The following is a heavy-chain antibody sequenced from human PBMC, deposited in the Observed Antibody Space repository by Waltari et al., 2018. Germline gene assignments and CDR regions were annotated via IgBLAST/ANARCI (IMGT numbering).Heavy chain of an antibody. J-gene: IGHJ4*02. V-gene: IGHV3-74*01. D-gene: IGHD3-10*01. CDR1: GFTFSTCG. CDR3: ARGAEFRYYFDY. CDR2: INGAGSST. Sequence: EVQLVESGGGLVQPGGSLRLSCAASGFTFSTCGMHWVRQAPGKGRVWVARINGAGSSTSYAESVKGRFTISRDNAKNTLYLQMNSLRAEDTAVYYCARGAEFRYYFDYWGQGTLVTVSS.